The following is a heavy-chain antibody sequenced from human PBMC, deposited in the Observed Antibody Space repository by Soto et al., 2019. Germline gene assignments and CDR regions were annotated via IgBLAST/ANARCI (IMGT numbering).Heavy chain of an antibody. CDR1: GYSFTSYW. Sequence: GEPLKISCKGSGYSFTSYWIGWLRQMPGKGLEWMGIIYPGDSDTRYSPSFQGQVTISADKSISTAYLQWSSLKASDTAMYYCAREGCSSTSCQNWFHPSGPGTLVTVSS. V-gene: IGHV5-51*01. J-gene: IGHJ5*02. D-gene: IGHD2-2*01. CDR3: AREGCSSTSCQNWFHP. CDR2: IYPGDSDT.